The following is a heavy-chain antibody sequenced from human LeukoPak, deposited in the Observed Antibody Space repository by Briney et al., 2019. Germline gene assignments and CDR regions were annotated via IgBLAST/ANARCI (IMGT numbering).Heavy chain of an antibody. Sequence: PSETLSLTCTVSGGSISSSSYYWGWIRQPPGKGLEWIGSIYYSGSTYYNPSLKSRVTISVDTSKNQFSLKLSSVTAADTAVYYCARHFYYHARRWGYYFDYWGQGTLVTVSS. V-gene: IGHV4-39*01. CDR3: ARHFYYHARRWGYYFDY. J-gene: IGHJ4*02. CDR2: IYYSGST. D-gene: IGHD2/OR15-2a*01. CDR1: GGSISSSSYY.